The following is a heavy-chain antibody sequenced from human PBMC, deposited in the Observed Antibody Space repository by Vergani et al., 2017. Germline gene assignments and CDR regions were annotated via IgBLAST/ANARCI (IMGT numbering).Heavy chain of an antibody. V-gene: IGHV1-69*12. D-gene: IGHD4-17*01. J-gene: IGHJ5*02. Sequence: QVQLVQSGAEVKKPVSSVKVSCKASGGTFSSYAISWVRQAPGQGLEWMGGIIPIFGTANYAQKFQGRVTITADESTSTAYMELSSLRSEDTAVYYCARVGVRYGDKNWFDPWGQGTLVTVSS. CDR3: ARVGVRYGDKNWFDP. CDR1: GGTFSSYA. CDR2: IIPIFGTA.